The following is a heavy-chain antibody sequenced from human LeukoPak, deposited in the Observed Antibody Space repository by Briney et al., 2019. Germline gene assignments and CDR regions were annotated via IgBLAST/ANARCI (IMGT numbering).Heavy chain of an antibody. CDR2: ISGSGGST. D-gene: IGHD3-22*01. CDR3: AKVLPVVDSSGYSLGAFDI. J-gene: IGHJ3*02. CDR1: GFTFSSYA. Sequence: PGGSLRLSCAASGFTFSSYAMSWVRQAPGKGLEWVSAISGSGGSTYYADSVKGRFTISRDNSKNTLYLQMNSLRAEDTAVYYCAKVLPVVDSSGYSLGAFDIWGQGTMVTVSS. V-gene: IGHV3-23*01.